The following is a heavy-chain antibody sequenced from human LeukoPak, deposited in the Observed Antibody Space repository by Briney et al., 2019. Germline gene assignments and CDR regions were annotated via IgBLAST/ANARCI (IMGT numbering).Heavy chain of an antibody. CDR3: ASRAAGHVLASGFYYMDV. CDR1: GFTFSSYS. V-gene: IGHV3-48*01. Sequence: GGSLRLSCAASGFTFSSYSMNWVRQAPGKGLEWVSYISSSSSTIYYADSVKGRFTISRDNAKNSLYLQMNSLRAEDTAVYYCASRAAGHVLASGFYYMDVWGKGTTVTVSS. CDR2: ISSSSSTI. J-gene: IGHJ6*03. D-gene: IGHD6-13*01.